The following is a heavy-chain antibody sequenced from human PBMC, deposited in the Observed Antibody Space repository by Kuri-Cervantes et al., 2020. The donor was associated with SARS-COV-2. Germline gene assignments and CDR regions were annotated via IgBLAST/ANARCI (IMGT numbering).Heavy chain of an antibody. Sequence: GESLKISCAVSGFTVSRNYMSWVRQAPGKGLEWVSAISGSGGSTYYADSVKGRFTISRDNSKNTLYLQMNSLRAEDTAVYYCAKGPYYDFWSGYYTTGLFDYYGMDVWGQGTTGTVSS. J-gene: IGHJ6*02. CDR1: GFTVSRNY. D-gene: IGHD3-3*01. CDR3: AKGPYYDFWSGYYTTGLFDYYGMDV. V-gene: IGHV3-23*01. CDR2: ISGSGGST.